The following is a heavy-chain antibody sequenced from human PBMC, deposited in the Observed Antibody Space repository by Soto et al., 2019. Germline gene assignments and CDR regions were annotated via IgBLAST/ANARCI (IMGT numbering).Heavy chain of an antibody. CDR1: GFTFSSYG. Sequence: GGSLRLSCAASGFTFSSYGMHWVRQAPGKGLEWVAVISYDGSNKYYADSLKGRFTISRDNSKNTLYLQMNSLRAEDTAVYYCAKDHRYYGSGSYYNPTYYYYVMDVWGQGTTVTVSS. D-gene: IGHD3-10*01. CDR3: AKDHRYYGSGSYYNPTYYYYVMDV. CDR2: ISYDGSNK. J-gene: IGHJ6*02. V-gene: IGHV3-30*18.